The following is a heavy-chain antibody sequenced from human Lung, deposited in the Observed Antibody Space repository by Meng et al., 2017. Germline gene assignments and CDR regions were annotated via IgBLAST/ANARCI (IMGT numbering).Heavy chain of an antibody. CDR1: GYDISSGYY. Sequence: SETLSVTCTVRGYDISSGYYWGWIRQPPGKGLEWIGRIYHSGSTYYNPSLTIRVTISVDTSKNQFSLKLSSVTAADTAVYYCARVDELLWFGDLHSTFSLWGQGTMVTVSS. CDR3: ARVDELLWFGDLHSTFSL. J-gene: IGHJ3*01. V-gene: IGHV4-38-2*02. CDR2: IYHSGST. D-gene: IGHD3-10*01.